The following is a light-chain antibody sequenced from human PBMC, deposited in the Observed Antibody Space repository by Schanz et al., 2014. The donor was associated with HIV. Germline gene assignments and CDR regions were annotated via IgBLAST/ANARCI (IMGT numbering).Light chain of an antibody. CDR1: SGHSAHP. V-gene: IGLV4-69*01. CDR3: QTWGTGIRV. J-gene: IGLJ3*02. CDR2: VNSDGSH. Sequence: QLVLTQSPSASASLGASVKLTCTLSSGHSAHPIAWHQQQPDKGPRYLMKVNSDGSHNKGDGIPDRFSGSSSGAERYLTISSLQSEDEADYYCQTWGTGIRVFGGGTKLTVL.